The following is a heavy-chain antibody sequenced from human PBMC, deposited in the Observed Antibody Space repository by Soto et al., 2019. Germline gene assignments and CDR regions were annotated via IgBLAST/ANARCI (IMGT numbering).Heavy chain of an antibody. J-gene: IGHJ4*02. CDR1: GGSVSSYY. CDR3: AMYNSAFDY. Sequence: SATLSLTCTVSGGSVSSYYWTWIRQPPGKGLEWIGYIYYGGGTNYNPSLKSRVTISVDTSKNQFSLKLSSVTAADTAVYYCAMYNSAFDYWGQGTLVTVSS. D-gene: IGHD3-22*01. CDR2: IYYGGGT. V-gene: IGHV4-59*02.